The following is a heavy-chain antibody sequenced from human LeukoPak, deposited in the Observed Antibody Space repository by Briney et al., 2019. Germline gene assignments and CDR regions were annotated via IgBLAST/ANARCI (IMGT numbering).Heavy chain of an antibody. CDR2: ISSSGGTI. CDR1: GFTFSNYE. D-gene: IGHD6-13*01. V-gene: IGHV3-48*03. CDR3: AKRGSSSWYKNY. J-gene: IGHJ4*02. Sequence: GGSLRLSCAASGFTFSNYEMNWVRQAPGKGLECVSYISSSGGTIYYADSVKGRFTISRDNSKNTLYLQMNSLRAEDTAVYYCAKRGSSSWYKNYWGQGTLVTVSS.